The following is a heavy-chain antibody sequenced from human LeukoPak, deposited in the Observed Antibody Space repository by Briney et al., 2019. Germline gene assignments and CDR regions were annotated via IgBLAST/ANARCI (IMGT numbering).Heavy chain of an antibody. Sequence: KSGGSLRLSCAASGFTFSNYWMHWVRQAPGKGLEWVGRIKSRTDGATTDYAAPVKGRFTISRDDSKNTLYLQMNSLKTEDTAVYYCTSYTVVTPFFDYWGQGTLVTVSS. CDR2: IKSRTDGATT. D-gene: IGHD4-23*01. J-gene: IGHJ4*02. CDR1: GFTFSNYW. V-gene: IGHV3-15*01. CDR3: TSYTVVTPFFDY.